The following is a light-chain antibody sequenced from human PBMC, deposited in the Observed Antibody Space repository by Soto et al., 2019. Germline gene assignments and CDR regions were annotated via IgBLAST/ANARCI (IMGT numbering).Light chain of an antibody. CDR2: GAS. Sequence: DIVMTQAPATLSLSPGEGATLSCRASQSVRSNLGWYQQKPGQAPSLLIYGASTRATGIPDRFSGSGSGTEFPITISSLQSEDFAVYYCQQYSNWPRTFGQGTKVEIK. CDR3: QQYSNWPRT. CDR1: QSVRSN. V-gene: IGKV3-15*01. J-gene: IGKJ1*01.